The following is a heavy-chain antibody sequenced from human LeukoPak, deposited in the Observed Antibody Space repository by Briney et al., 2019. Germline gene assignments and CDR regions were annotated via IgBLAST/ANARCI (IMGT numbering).Heavy chain of an antibody. CDR1: GYRFTIYW. CDR3: VRRTTGEYYFDY. D-gene: IGHD7-27*01. V-gene: IGHV5-51*01. CDR2: IYPGDSDI. Sequence: GESLKISCKGSGYRFTIYWIGWVRQMPGRGLEWIGIIYPGDSDIRYSPSFQGQVNISADKSISTAYLQWCSLKASDTAMYYCVRRTTGEYYFDYWGQGTLVTVSS. J-gene: IGHJ4*02.